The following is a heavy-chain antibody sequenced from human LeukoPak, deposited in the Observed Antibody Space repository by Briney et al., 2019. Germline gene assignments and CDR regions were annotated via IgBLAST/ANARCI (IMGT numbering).Heavy chain of an antibody. CDR3: ARDFRGEWYFPQQQCFDY. D-gene: IGHD6-13*01. Sequence: ASVKVSCKASGYTFTSYGISWVRQAPGQGLEWMGWISAYNGNTNYAQKLQGRVTMTTDTSTSTAYMELRSLRSDDTAVYYCARDFRGEWYFPQQQCFDYWGQGTLVTVSS. J-gene: IGHJ4*02. CDR2: ISAYNGNT. CDR1: GYTFTSYG. V-gene: IGHV1-18*01.